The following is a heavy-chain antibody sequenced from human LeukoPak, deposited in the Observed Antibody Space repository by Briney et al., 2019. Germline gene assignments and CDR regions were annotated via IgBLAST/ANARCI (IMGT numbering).Heavy chain of an antibody. CDR1: GYTFTGYY. Sequence: GASVKVSCKASGYTFTGYYMHWVRQAPGQGLEWMGWINPNSGGTNYAQKFQGRVTMTRDTSISTAYMELSRLRSDDTAAYYCARDPFLYRPSPYCSSTSCFTPTYYMDVWGKGTTVTVSS. D-gene: IGHD2-2*02. V-gene: IGHV1-2*02. CDR3: ARDPFLYRPSPYCSSTSCFTPTYYMDV. J-gene: IGHJ6*03. CDR2: INPNSGGT.